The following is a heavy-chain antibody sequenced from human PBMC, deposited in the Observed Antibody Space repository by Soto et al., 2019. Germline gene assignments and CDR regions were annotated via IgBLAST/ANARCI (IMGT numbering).Heavy chain of an antibody. V-gene: IGHV1-69*13. Sequence: SVKVSCKASGGTFSSYAISWVRQAPGQGLEWMGGIIPIFGTASYAQKFQGRVTITADESTSTAYMELSSLRSEDTAVYYCARGPLGYCSSTSCPDPYYYYYGMDVWGQGTTVTVSS. D-gene: IGHD2-2*01. CDR1: GGTFSSYA. CDR3: ARGPLGYCSSTSCPDPYYYYYGMDV. CDR2: IIPIFGTA. J-gene: IGHJ6*02.